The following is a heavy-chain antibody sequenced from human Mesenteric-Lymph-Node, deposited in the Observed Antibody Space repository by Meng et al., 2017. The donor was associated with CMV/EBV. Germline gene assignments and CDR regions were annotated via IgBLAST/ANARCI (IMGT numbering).Heavy chain of an antibody. CDR3: ARDRSGYDYALWYFDY. Sequence: GGSLRLSCAASGFTFSSYEMNWVRQAPGKGLEWVSYISSSGSTIYYADSVKGRFTISRDNAKNSLYLQMNSLRAEDTAVYYCARDRSGYDYALWYFDYWGQGTLVTVSS. CDR1: GFTFSSYE. V-gene: IGHV3-48*03. J-gene: IGHJ4*02. D-gene: IGHD5-12*01. CDR2: ISSSGSTI.